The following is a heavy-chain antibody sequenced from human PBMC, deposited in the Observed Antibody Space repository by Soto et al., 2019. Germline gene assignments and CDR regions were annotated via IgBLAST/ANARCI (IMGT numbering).Heavy chain of an antibody. CDR2: ISGYNGNT. J-gene: IGHJ3*02. CDR1: GYSFSNYN. D-gene: IGHD3-16*01. Sequence: ASVKVSCKSSGYSFSNYNFCWVRQAPGQGLEWLGWISGYNGNTNYAQELQGRVTMTTDSFTSTAYMDLRSLTSDDTAVYYCARGRVAGIWGDAFDIWGQGTMVTVSS. V-gene: IGHV1-18*01. CDR3: ARGRVAGIWGDAFDI.